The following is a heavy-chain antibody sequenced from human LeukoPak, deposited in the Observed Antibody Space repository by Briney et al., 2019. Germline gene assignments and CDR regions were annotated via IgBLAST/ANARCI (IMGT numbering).Heavy chain of an antibody. Sequence: GGSLRLSCAASGFTFSSYGMHWVRQAPGKGLEWVAVISYDGSHKYYADSVKGRLTISRDNSKNTLHLQMNSLRAEDTAVYYCAKDEWLRLHYFDYWGQGTLVTVSS. CDR2: ISYDGSHK. CDR3: AKDEWLRLHYFDY. D-gene: IGHD5-12*01. V-gene: IGHV3-30*18. J-gene: IGHJ4*02. CDR1: GFTFSSYG.